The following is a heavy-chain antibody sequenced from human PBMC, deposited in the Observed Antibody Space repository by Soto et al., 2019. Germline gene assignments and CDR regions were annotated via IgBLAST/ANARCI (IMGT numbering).Heavy chain of an antibody. D-gene: IGHD6-19*01. Sequence: SETLSLTCTVSGGSISSYYWSWIRQPPGKGLEWIGYIYYSGSTTYSPSLKSRVTISADRSKNQFALELSSVTAADTAVYFCARDLRGAGTSGYYGMDVWGQGTTVTVSS. J-gene: IGHJ6*02. CDR2: IYYSGST. V-gene: IGHV4-59*01. CDR3: ARDLRGAGTSGYYGMDV. CDR1: GGSISSYY.